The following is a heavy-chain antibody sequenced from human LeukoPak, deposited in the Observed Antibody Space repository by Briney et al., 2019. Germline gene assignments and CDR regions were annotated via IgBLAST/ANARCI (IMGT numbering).Heavy chain of an antibody. CDR3: ARASPALAALDY. CDR1: GYTFTGYY. D-gene: IGHD6-13*01. Sequence: ASVKVSCKASGYTFTGYYMHWVRQAPGQGLEWMGWINPNSGGTNHAQRFQGWVTMTRDTSISTAYMELSRLRSDDTAVYYCARASPALAALDYWGQGTLVTVSS. J-gene: IGHJ4*02. V-gene: IGHV1-2*04. CDR2: INPNSGGT.